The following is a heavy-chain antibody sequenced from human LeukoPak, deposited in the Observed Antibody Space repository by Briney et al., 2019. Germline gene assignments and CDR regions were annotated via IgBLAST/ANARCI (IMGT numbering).Heavy chain of an antibody. D-gene: IGHD5-24*01. J-gene: IGHJ4*02. CDR3: AKDLLLRQFVLDF. CDR2: TLYDGSSQ. CDR1: GFTFTGYG. V-gene: IGHV3-30*02. Sequence: GGSLRLSRVASGFTFTGYGMHWVRQAPGRGLEWVAFTLYDGSSQYYADSLRGRFTISRDNSMNTLFLQMYNVTHDDTAVYYCAKDLLLRQFVLDFWGQGTPVTVSS.